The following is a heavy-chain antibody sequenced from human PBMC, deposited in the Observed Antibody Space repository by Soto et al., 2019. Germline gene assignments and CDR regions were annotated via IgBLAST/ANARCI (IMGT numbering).Heavy chain of an antibody. J-gene: IGHJ6*02. CDR1: GYSISSGYY. CDR3: ARELWIAVAGTYYYYYGMDV. CDR2: IYHSGST. V-gene: IGHV4-38-2*02. Sequence: SETLSLTCTVSGYSISSGYYWGWIRQPPGNGLEWIGSIYHSGSTYYNPSLKSRVTISVDTSKTQFSLKLSSVTAADTAVYYCARELWIAVAGTYYYYYGMDVWGQGTTVTVSS. D-gene: IGHD6-19*01.